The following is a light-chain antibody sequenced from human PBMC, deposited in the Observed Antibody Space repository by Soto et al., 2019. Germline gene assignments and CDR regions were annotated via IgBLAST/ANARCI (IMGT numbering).Light chain of an antibody. Sequence: QSVLTQPASVSGSPGQSITISCTGTSSDVGSYNLVSWYQQHPGEAPKLMIYEVSKRPSGVSNRFSGSKSGNTASLTISGLQAEDEADYYCCSYAGSSTYVVFGGGTKVTVL. CDR2: EVS. V-gene: IGLV2-23*02. CDR1: SSDVGSYNL. J-gene: IGLJ2*01. CDR3: CSYAGSSTYVV.